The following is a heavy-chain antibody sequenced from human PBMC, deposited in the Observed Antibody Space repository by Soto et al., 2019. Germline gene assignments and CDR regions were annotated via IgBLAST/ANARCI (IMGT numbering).Heavy chain of an antibody. Sequence: QVQLVQSGAEVKNPESSVKVSCKASGGPFSNYGINWVRQAPGQGLKWMGGIIAMFGAANYAQKFQGRLTITADEPTNTAYMELRTLTSEDTAVYYCAREYYDSSAYDAFDIWGQGTMVIVSS. CDR1: GGPFSNYG. CDR2: IIAMFGAA. J-gene: IGHJ3*02. CDR3: AREYYDSSAYDAFDI. D-gene: IGHD3-22*01. V-gene: IGHV1-69*01.